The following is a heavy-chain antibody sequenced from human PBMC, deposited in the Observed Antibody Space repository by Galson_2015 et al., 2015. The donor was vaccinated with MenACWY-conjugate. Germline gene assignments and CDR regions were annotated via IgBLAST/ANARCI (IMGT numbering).Heavy chain of an antibody. J-gene: IGHJ4*02. CDR2: ISRDSTYT. CDR1: GFTFSRQT. CDR3: GTDQNDYGDY. V-gene: IGHV3-21*01. Sequence: SLRLSCAVSGFTFSRQTANWVRQAPGKGLEWVSSISRDSTYTYYTDSVKGRFTISRDNAKNSLYLQMNSLRAEDTAIYYCGTDQNDYGDYWGQGTLVT.